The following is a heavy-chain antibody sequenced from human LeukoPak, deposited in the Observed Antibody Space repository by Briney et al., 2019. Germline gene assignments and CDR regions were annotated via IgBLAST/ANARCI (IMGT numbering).Heavy chain of an antibody. Sequence: GGSLRLSCAASGFTFSSYEMNWVRQAPGKGLEWISYISSSGGTIYYADSVRGRFTISRDNAKNSVYLQMNSLRAEDTAVYYCARMRPELDYWGQGTLVTVSS. D-gene: IGHD6-6*01. J-gene: IGHJ4*02. CDR3: ARMRPELDY. V-gene: IGHV3-48*03. CDR2: ISSSGGTI. CDR1: GFTFSSYE.